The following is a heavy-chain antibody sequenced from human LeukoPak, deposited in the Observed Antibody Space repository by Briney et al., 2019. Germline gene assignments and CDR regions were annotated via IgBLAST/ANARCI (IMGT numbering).Heavy chain of an antibody. Sequence: GGSLRLSCAASGFTFSSYAMSWVRQAPGKGLEWVSAISGSGGSTYYADSVKGRFTISRDNSKNTLHLQMNSLRAEDTAVYYCAKSLTTVTTGGWYFDLWGRGTLVTVSS. CDR1: GFTFSSYA. CDR3: AKSLTTVTTGGWYFDL. D-gene: IGHD4-17*01. J-gene: IGHJ2*01. V-gene: IGHV3-23*01. CDR2: ISGSGGST.